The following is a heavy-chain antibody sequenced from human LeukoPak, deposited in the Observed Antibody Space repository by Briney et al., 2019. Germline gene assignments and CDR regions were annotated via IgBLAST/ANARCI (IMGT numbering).Heavy chain of an antibody. CDR2: IYHSGST. Sequence: SETLSLTCTVSGGSISSYYWSWIRQPPGKGLEWIGYIYHSGSTNYNPSLKSRVTTSVDTSKNQFSLKLSSVTAADRAVYDCAGSISSWPIDAFYIWGQGTIVTVSS. V-gene: IGHV4-59*12. CDR3: AGSISSWPIDAFYI. CDR1: GGSISSYY. D-gene: IGHD6-13*01. J-gene: IGHJ3*02.